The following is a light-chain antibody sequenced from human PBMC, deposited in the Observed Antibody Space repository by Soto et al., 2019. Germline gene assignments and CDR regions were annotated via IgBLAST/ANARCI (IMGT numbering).Light chain of an antibody. CDR2: ETN. J-gene: IGLJ3*02. V-gene: IGLV1-51*02. CDR3: GTWDSSLNAGQV. Sequence: QSVLTQPPSVSAAPGQKVTISCSGSSSNIGNNYVSWYQQFPGTAPKLLIYETNERPSGIPDRFSGSKSDTSATLGITGLQTGDEADYYCGTWDSSLNAGQVFGGGPKLTVL. CDR1: SSNIGNNY.